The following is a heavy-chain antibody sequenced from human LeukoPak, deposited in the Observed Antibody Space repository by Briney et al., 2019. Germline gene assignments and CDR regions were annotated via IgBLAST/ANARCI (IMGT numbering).Heavy chain of an antibody. D-gene: IGHD2-21*02. J-gene: IGHJ4*02. CDR3: GRGAGEVVTAPVDY. V-gene: IGHV4-39*07. CDR2: IYYSGIT. Sequence: PSETLSLTCTVSGGSISSSSYYWGWIRQPPGKGLEWIGSIYYSGITYYNASLKSRVTISVDTSKNQFSLKLSSVTAADTAVYYCGRGAGEVVTAPVDYWGQGTLVTVSS. CDR1: GGSISSSSYY.